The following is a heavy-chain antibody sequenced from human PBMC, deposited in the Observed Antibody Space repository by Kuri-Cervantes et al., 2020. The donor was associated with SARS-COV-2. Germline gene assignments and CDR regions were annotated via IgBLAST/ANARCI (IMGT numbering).Heavy chain of an antibody. CDR3: ASLRPNYNWNYEEGPRYYYYMDV. CDR2: ISSSSSTI. CDR1: GFSFSSYS. J-gene: IGHJ6*03. Sequence: GGSLRLSCAASGFSFSSYSMNWVRQAPGKGLEWVSYISSSSSTIYYADSVKGRFTISRDNATNSLYLQMNSLRAEDTAVYYCASLRPNYNWNYEEGPRYYYYMDVRCNGTTVTVSS. V-gene: IGHV3-48*01. D-gene: IGHD1-7*01.